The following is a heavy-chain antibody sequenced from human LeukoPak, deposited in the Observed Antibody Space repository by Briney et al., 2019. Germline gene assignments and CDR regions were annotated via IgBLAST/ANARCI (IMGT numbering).Heavy chain of an antibody. CDR1: GYTFTGYY. V-gene: IGHV1-2*02. J-gene: IGHJ4*02. CDR2: INSNSGGT. Sequence: GASVKVSCKASGYTFTGYYMHWVRQAPGQGLEWMGWINSNSGGTNYAQKFQGRVTMTRNTSITTAYMELSRLRSDDTAVYYCARDVTMVRGVIYWGQGTLVTVSS. D-gene: IGHD3-10*01. CDR3: ARDVTMVRGVIY.